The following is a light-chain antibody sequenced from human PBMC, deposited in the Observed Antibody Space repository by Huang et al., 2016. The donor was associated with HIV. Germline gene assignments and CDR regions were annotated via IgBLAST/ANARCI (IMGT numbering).Light chain of an antibody. CDR2: DAS. CDR3: QQYDYLPPLT. J-gene: IGKJ4*01. Sequence: DIQMTQSPSSLSASVGDRVTITCQASQDIKNHLNWYQQRPGKAPKLLIYDASNLQAGVPSRFSGSGSGTDFSFTIKSLQPEDIATYYCQQYDYLPPLTFGGGTRVEIK. V-gene: IGKV1-33*01. CDR1: QDIKNH.